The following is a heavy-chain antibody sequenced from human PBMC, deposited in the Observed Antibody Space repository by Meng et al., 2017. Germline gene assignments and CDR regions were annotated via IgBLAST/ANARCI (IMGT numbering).Heavy chain of an antibody. CDR2: INPNSGGT. V-gene: IGHV1-2*02. CDR1: GYTFTGYY. D-gene: IGHD5-18*01. J-gene: IGHJ4*02. Sequence: ASVKVSCKASGYTFTGYYMHWVRQAPGQGLEWMGWINPNSGGTNYAQKFQGRVTMTRDTSISTAYMELSRLRSDDTAVYYCAGASYGYSSGFPQYYFDYWGQGTLVTVSS. CDR3: AGASYGYSSGFPQYYFDY.